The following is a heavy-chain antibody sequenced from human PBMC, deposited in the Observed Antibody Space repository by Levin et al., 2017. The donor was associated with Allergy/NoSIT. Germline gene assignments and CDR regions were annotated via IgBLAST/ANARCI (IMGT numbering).Heavy chain of an antibody. CDR2: IYSSGSA. V-gene: IGHV4-61*02. CDR3: ARAEVGSEH. D-gene: IGHD3-10*01. CDR1: GGSISSGSYY. J-gene: IGHJ4*02. Sequence: SETLSLTCKVSGGSISSGSYYWSWIRQPAAKGLKGIGRIYSSGSANYNPSLKSRVTISVDTSKNQFSLKLSSVTAADTAVYYCARAEVGSEHWGQGTLVTVSS.